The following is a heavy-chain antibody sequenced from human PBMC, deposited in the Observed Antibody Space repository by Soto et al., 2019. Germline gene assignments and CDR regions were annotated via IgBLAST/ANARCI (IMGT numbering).Heavy chain of an antibody. CDR1: GYSFATSG. CDR3: ARAGQYYDASGYAD. D-gene: IGHD3-22*01. V-gene: IGHV1-18*01. J-gene: IGHJ4*02. Sequence: QVKLVQSGTEVKKPGASIKVSCKASGYSFATSGMTWVRQALGQGLEWMGWISVYNGNTNYDQSLQDRVTMTTDTSTNTAYLEVRNLRSDDTAVYYCARAGQYYDASGYADWGQGTLVTVSS. CDR2: ISVYNGNT.